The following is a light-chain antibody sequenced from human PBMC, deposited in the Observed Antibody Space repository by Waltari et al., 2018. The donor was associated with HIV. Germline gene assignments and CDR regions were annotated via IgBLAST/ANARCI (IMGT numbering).Light chain of an antibody. CDR3: QQYHNYWT. J-gene: IGKJ1*01. CDR1: QSVTKN. Sequence: EVVLTQSPATVSVSPWGRVILSCRASQSVTKNLAWYQQKPGQAPRLVICGASTRAAGVPARFTGRGSGTQFTLTISSLQSEDFAIYYCQQYHNYWTCGQGSK. CDR2: GAS. V-gene: IGKV3-15*01.